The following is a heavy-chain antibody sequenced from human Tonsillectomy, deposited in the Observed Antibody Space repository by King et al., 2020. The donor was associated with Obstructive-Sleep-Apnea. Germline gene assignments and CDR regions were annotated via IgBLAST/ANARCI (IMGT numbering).Heavy chain of an antibody. Sequence: VQLVESGGGVVQPGRSPRLSCAASGFTFNSYAMHWVRQAPGKGLEWVAVILHDGITKSYADSVKGRFTISSDNSESTVFLQMNSLRAEDTAVYYCAREGSSGGFGAFDIWGQGTMVTVS. CDR2: ILHDGITK. D-gene: IGHD6-19*01. CDR1: GFTFNSYA. CDR3: AREGSSGGFGAFDI. V-gene: IGHV3-30*04. J-gene: IGHJ3*02.